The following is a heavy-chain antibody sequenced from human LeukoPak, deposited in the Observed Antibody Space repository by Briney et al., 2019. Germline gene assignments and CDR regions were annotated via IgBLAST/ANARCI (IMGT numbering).Heavy chain of an antibody. J-gene: IGHJ4*02. D-gene: IGHD1-14*01. CDR2: IIPIFGIA. CDR1: GGTFSSYA. CDR3: AREDDVSKKPFDY. V-gene: IGHV1-69*04. Sequence: SVKVSCKASGGTFSSYAISWVRQAPGQGLEWMGRIIPIFGIANYAQKFQGRVTITADKSTSTAYMELSSLRSEDTAVYYCAREDDVSKKPFDYWGQGTLVTVSS.